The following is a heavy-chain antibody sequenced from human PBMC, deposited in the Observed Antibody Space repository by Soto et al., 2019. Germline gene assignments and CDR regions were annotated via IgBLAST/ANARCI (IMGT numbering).Heavy chain of an antibody. D-gene: IGHD3-10*01. Sequence: TSETLSLTCAVYGGSFSGYYWSWIRQPPGKGLEWIGEINHSGSTNYNPSLKSRVTISVDTSKNQFSLKLSSVTAADTAGYYSARISRRAYYYGSGSQFNWFDPWGQGTLVTVSS. CDR1: GGSFSGYY. V-gene: IGHV4-34*01. CDR3: ARISRRAYYYGSGSQFNWFDP. J-gene: IGHJ5*02. CDR2: INHSGST.